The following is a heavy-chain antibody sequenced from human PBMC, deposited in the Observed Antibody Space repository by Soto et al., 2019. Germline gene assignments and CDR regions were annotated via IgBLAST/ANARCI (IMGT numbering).Heavy chain of an antibody. CDR1: VFTFSSDT. CDR3: AKDYAWYSSGWYGY. V-gene: IGHV3-23*01. J-gene: IGHJ4*02. CDR2: ISGSGGST. Sequence: GGSLTLSCAPSVFTFSSDTMNLVRTAPGKGLEWVSAISGSGGSTYYADSVKGRFIISRDNSKNTLHLQMNSLRAEDTAVYYCAKDYAWYSSGWYGYWGQGTLVTVSS. D-gene: IGHD6-19*01.